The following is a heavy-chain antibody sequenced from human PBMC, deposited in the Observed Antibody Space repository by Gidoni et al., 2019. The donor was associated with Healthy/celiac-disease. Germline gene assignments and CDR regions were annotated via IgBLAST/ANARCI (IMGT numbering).Heavy chain of an antibody. V-gene: IGHV4-30-2*01. J-gene: IGHJ6*04. CDR2: IYRSGSN. D-gene: IGHD3-22*01. CDR3: AGLFDDSSAYYYYGLDV. CDR1: GGSISSGGYS. Sequence: QLQLQESGSGLVKPSQTLSLTCAVSGGSISSGGYSWSWILPPPGKGLEWIWYIYRSGSNYYNPSLKSRVTITVDRSKNQFSLKQSSVTAADTAVYYCAGLFDDSSAYYYYGLDVWGKGTTVTVSS.